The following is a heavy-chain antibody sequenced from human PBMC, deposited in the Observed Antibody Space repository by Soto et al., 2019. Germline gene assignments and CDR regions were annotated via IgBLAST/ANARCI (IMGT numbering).Heavy chain of an antibody. Sequence: EVQLVQSGAEVKKPGESLKISCKGSGYSFTSYWIGWVRQMPGKGLEWMGIIYPGDSDTRYSPSFPGQVTISADKSISTAYRQWSSRKASDTAREYCARQRASGDYYYYYMDVWGKGTTVTVSS. J-gene: IGHJ6*03. CDR1: GYSFTSYW. CDR3: ARQRASGDYYYYYMDV. V-gene: IGHV5-51*01. D-gene: IGHD6-6*01. CDR2: IYPGDSDT.